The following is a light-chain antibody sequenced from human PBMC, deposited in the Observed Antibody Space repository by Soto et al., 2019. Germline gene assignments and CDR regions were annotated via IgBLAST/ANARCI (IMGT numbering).Light chain of an antibody. J-gene: IGKJ3*01. Sequence: DIQMTQSPSSLSASVGDRVTITCRASQSISSYLNWYQQKPGKAPKLLIFAASNLQSGVPSRFSGSGSGTDFTLTISRLQPEDFATYYCQQYNSFPFTFGPGTKVDIK. V-gene: IGKV1-39*01. CDR2: AAS. CDR1: QSISSY. CDR3: QQYNSFPFT.